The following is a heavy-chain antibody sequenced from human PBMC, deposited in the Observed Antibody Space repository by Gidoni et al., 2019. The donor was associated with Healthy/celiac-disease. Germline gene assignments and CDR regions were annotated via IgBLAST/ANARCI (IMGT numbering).Heavy chain of an antibody. V-gene: IGHV4-34*01. J-gene: IGHJ6*02. Sequence: QVQLQQWGAGLLKPSETLSLTCAVYGGSFSGYYWSWIRQPPGKGLEWIGEINHSGSTNYNPPLKSRVTISVDTSKNQFSLKLSSVTAADTAVYYCARLWLVAGYLASYYYGMDVWGQGTTVTVSS. CDR1: GGSFSGYY. CDR2: INHSGST. CDR3: ARLWLVAGYLASYYYGMDV. D-gene: IGHD6-19*01.